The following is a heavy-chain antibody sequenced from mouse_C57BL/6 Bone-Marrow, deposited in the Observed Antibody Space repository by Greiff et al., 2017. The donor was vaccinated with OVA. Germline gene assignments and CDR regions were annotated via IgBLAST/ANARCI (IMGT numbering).Heavy chain of an antibody. CDR1: GYTFTSYG. D-gene: IGHD1-1*01. Sequence: QVQLQQSGAELARPGASVKLSCKASGYTFTSYGISWVKQRTGQGLEWIGEIYPRSGNTYYNEKFKGKATLTADKSSSTAYMELRSLTSEDSAVYFCARWQVVATGVDDWGQGTTLTVSS. V-gene: IGHV1-81*01. CDR3: ARWQVVATGVDD. J-gene: IGHJ2*01. CDR2: IYPRSGNT.